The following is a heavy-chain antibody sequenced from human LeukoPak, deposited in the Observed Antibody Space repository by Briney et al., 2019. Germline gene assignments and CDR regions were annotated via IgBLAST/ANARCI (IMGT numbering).Heavy chain of an antibody. Sequence: ASVKVSCKASGYIFSDYYVHWVRQAPGQGLEWMAWIKPNNGGTTFAQKFQGRVTLTRDTSISTAYMQLSGLRSEDTAMYYCAREAGGVSDYWGQGTLATVSS. CDR1: GYIFSDYY. D-gene: IGHD2-8*02. CDR3: AREAGGVSDY. V-gene: IGHV1-2*02. J-gene: IGHJ4*02. CDR2: IKPNNGGT.